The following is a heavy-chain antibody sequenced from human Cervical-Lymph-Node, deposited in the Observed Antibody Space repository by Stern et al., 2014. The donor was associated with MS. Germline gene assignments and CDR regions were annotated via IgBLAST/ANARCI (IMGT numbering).Heavy chain of an antibody. D-gene: IGHD4-11*01. V-gene: IGHV1-3*01. Sequence: QVQLMQSGAEVKKPGASMTISCKTSGYNFIDHAIHWVRQAPGQRLEWVGWINGGPGTTKYSQKFKGRVSFTRDKAASAAYMDLSSLSPDDTAVYYCARQPDYSDFLDFWGQGTLVTVSS. J-gene: IGHJ4*02. CDR2: INGGPGTT. CDR3: ARQPDYSDFLDF. CDR1: GYNFIDHA.